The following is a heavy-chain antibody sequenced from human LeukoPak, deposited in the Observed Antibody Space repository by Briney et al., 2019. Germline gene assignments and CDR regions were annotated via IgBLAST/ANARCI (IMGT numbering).Heavy chain of an antibody. D-gene: IGHD4-11*01. CDR3: AGTTDYSSFLVY. V-gene: IGHV6-1*01. J-gene: IGHJ4*02. Sequence: SQTLSLTCAISGDSVSSNSGVWNWIRQSPSRGLEWLGRTYYRSKWHNEYAESVKSRISINSDTSKNHFSLQLNSVTPEDTAEYYCAGTTDYSSFLVYWGQGTLVTVSS. CDR2: TYYRSKWHN. CDR1: GDSVSSNSGV.